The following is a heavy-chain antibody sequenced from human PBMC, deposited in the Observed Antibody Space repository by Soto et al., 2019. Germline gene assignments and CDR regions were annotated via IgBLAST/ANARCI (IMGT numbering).Heavy chain of an antibody. Sequence: QVQLQESGPGLVKPSETLSLTCSVSGGSISSYYWSWIRQSPGKGLEWIGYIYSSGSTNYNPSLKSRVTISVDTSKNQFSLKLSSVTAADTAVYYCARDLPPYYDSSGYSVFDIWGQGTMVTVSS. CDR3: ARDLPPYYDSSGYSVFDI. V-gene: IGHV4-59*01. CDR2: IYSSGST. J-gene: IGHJ3*02. D-gene: IGHD3-22*01. CDR1: GGSISSYY.